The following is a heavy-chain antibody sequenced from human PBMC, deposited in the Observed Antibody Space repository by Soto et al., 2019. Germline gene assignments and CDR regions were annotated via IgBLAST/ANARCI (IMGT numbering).Heavy chain of an antibody. Sequence: SETLSLTCTVSGGSIRSGGYYWSWVRQNPRRGLEWIGNIYYSGNTYYNPSLKSRLTISVDTSKNQFSLDLSSVTAADTAVYYCARDRLMATAGTARHYFGLDVWGQGTTVTVSS. V-gene: IGHV4-31*03. D-gene: IGHD5-18*01. J-gene: IGHJ6*02. CDR3: ARDRLMATAGTARHYFGLDV. CDR1: GGSIRSGGYY. CDR2: IYYSGNT.